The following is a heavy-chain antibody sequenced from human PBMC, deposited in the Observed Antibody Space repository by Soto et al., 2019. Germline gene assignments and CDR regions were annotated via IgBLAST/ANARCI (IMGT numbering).Heavy chain of an antibody. CDR1: GFTFNNYA. Sequence: GGSLRLSCAASGFTFNNYAMSWFRQAPGKGLEWVGFIRSKAYGGTTEYAASVKGRFTISRDDSKSIAYLQMNSLKTEDTAVYYCTRVWVYYDSSGFHAFDIWGQGTMVTVSS. D-gene: IGHD3-22*01. J-gene: IGHJ3*02. CDR3: TRVWVYYDSSGFHAFDI. V-gene: IGHV3-49*03. CDR2: IRSKAYGGTT.